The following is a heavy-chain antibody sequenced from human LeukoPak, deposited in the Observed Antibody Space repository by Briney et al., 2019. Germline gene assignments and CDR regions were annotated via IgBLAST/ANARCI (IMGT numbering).Heavy chain of an antibody. CDR2: IYHSGST. J-gene: IGHJ6*02. V-gene: IGHV4-59*12. Sequence: PSETLSLTCTVSGGSISSYYWSWIRQPPGKGLEWIGSIYHSGSTYYNPSLKSRVAISVDTSKNQFSLKLSSVTAADTAVYYCARDKPYYGMDVWGQGTTVTVSS. CDR3: ARDKPYYGMDV. CDR1: GGSISSYY.